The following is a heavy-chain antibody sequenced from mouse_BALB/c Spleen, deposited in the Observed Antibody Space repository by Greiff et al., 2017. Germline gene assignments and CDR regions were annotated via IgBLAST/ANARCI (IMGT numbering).Heavy chain of an antibody. CDR2: IYPGDGDT. D-gene: IGHD1-2*01. CDR3: ARGAITTARGYFDY. V-gene: IGHV1-87*01. CDR1: GYTFTSYW. Sequence: VQLQQSGAELARPGASVKLSCKASGYTFTSYWMQWVKQRPGQGLEWIGAIYPGDGDTRYTQKFKGKATLTADKSSSTAYMQLSSLASEDSAVYYCARGAITTARGYFDYWGQGTTLTVSS. J-gene: IGHJ2*01.